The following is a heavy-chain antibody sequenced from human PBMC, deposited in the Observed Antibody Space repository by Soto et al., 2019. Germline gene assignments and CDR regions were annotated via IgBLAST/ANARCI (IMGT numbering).Heavy chain of an antibody. CDR2: VYYTGST. CDR3: VRTARQGAVAPHWFDR. V-gene: IGHV4-30-4*01. J-gene: IGHJ5*02. D-gene: IGHD2-21*02. CDR1: GASIRSTDYY. Sequence: SETLSLTCTVSGASIRSTDYYWSWICQAPGKGLEWIGYVYYTGSTYYNPSLMSRLTISVDTSKNQFSLKLTSVTAAETAVYYCVRTARQGAVAPHWFDRWGQGTQVTVSS.